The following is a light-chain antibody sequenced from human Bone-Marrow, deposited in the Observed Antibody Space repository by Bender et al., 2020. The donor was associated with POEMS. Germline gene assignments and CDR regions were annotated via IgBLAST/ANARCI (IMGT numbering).Light chain of an antibody. CDR3: KSPDSSGIYRV. Sequence: YELTQPPSVSVSPGQTARITCSGSAFPKQYAYWYQQKAGQAPVLVIYKDSERPSGIPERFSASSSGTTATLTIRGVQAEDEADYYCKSPDSSGIYRVFGSGTTVNVL. V-gene: IGLV3-25*02. CDR2: KDS. J-gene: IGLJ1*01. CDR1: AFPKQY.